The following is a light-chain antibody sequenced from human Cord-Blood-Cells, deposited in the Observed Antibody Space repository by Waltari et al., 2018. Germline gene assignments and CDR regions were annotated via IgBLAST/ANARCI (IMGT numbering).Light chain of an antibody. CDR2: EVS. Sequence: QSALTQPASVSGSPGQSITISCTGTSSDVGGYNYVSWYQQRPGKAPKLMIYEVSNLPSGVSNRFSVSKSGNTASLTISGLQAEDEADYYCSSYTSSSTLVVFGGGTKLTVL. J-gene: IGLJ2*01. CDR1: SSDVGGYNY. CDR3: SSYTSSSTLVV. V-gene: IGLV2-14*01.